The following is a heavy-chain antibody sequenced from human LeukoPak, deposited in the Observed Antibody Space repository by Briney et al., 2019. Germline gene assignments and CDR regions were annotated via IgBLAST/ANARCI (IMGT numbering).Heavy chain of an antibody. CDR1: GFTVSSNY. J-gene: IGHJ4*02. CDR2: IYSGGST. CDR3: ARIPYSSGWYRTYYFDY. V-gene: IGHV3-53*01. Sequence: GGSLRLSCAASGFTVSSNYMSWVRQAPGKGLEWVSVIYSGGSTYYADPVKGRFTISRDNSKNTLYLQMNSLRAEDTAVYYCARIPYSSGWYRTYYFDYWGQGTLVTVSS. D-gene: IGHD6-19*01.